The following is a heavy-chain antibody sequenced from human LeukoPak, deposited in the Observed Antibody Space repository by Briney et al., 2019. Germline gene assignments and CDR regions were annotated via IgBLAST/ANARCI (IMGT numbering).Heavy chain of an antibody. CDR1: GGSVTRGAYS. Sequence: NPSQTLSLTCTVSGGSVTRGAYSWTWIRQPVGKGLEWIGRIYTSGSTNYNPSLKSRVTMSVDTSKNQFSLNLNSVSAADTAVYYCARSYFGSGTFNGFDYWGQGTLVTVSS. CDR3: ARSYFGSGTFNGFDY. J-gene: IGHJ4*02. D-gene: IGHD3-10*01. V-gene: IGHV4-61*02. CDR2: IYTSGST.